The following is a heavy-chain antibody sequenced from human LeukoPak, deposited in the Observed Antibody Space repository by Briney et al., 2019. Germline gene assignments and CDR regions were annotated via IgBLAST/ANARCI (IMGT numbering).Heavy chain of an antibody. CDR1: GFTFSSYS. V-gene: IGHV3-23*01. J-gene: IGHJ4*02. Sequence: GGSLRLSCAASGFTFSSYSMSCVRQAPGKGLEWVSAISGSGSSTYYADSVKGRFTISRDNSKNTLYLQMNSLRADDTAVYYCASITMIVVAQGPFDYWGQGTLVTVSS. D-gene: IGHD3-22*01. CDR2: ISGSGSST. CDR3: ASITMIVVAQGPFDY.